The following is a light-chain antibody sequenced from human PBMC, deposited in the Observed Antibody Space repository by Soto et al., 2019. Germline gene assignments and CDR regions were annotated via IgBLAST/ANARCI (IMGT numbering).Light chain of an antibody. Sequence: QSALAQPASVSGSPGQSITISCTGTSDEVGAYNSVSWYQQLPHKAPQVILYTGPQRPSGVSSRFSGSTSGNAADLTISGRQADDEADYFCCSSAPESNYVFGTGTKRPVL. CDR1: SDEVGAYNS. CDR3: CSSAPESNYV. CDR2: TGP. V-gene: IGLV2-23*01. J-gene: IGLJ1*01.